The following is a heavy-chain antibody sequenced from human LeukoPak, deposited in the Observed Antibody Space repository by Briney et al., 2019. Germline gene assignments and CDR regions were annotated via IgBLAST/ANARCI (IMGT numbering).Heavy chain of an antibody. CDR2: IYHSGST. J-gene: IGHJ4*02. Sequence: PSETLSLTCAVSGGSISSGGYSWSWIRQPPGKGLEWIGYIYHSGSTYYNPSLKSRVTISVDTSKNQFSLKLSSVTAADTAVYYCARDRLSWIDYWGQGTLVTVSS. CDR3: ARDRLSWIDY. V-gene: IGHV4-30-2*01. D-gene: IGHD5-12*01. CDR1: GGSISSGGYS.